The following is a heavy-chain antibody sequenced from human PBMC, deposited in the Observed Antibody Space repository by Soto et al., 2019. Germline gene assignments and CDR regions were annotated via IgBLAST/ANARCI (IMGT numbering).Heavy chain of an antibody. CDR2: ISYDGSNK. Sequence: GGSLRLSCAASGFTFSSYAMHWVRQAPGKGLEWVAVISYDGSNKYYADSVKGRFTISRDNSKNTLYLQMNSLRAEDTAVYYCARDPTYGSGMDVWGQGTTVTVSS. J-gene: IGHJ6*02. V-gene: IGHV3-30-3*01. CDR1: GFTFSSYA. D-gene: IGHD3-10*01. CDR3: ARDPTYGSGMDV.